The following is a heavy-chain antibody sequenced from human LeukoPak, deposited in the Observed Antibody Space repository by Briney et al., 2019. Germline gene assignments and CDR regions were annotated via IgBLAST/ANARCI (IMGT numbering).Heavy chain of an antibody. CDR3: ARRGCSGGSCYFDY. Sequence: SETLSLTCTVSGGSISSGDYYWSWIRQPPGKGLEWIGYIYYSGSTYYNPSLKSRVTISVDTSKSQFSLKLSSVTAADTAVYYCARRGCSGGSCYFDYWGQGTLVTVSS. J-gene: IGHJ4*02. CDR1: GGSISSGDYY. D-gene: IGHD2-15*01. CDR2: IYYSGST. V-gene: IGHV4-30-4*08.